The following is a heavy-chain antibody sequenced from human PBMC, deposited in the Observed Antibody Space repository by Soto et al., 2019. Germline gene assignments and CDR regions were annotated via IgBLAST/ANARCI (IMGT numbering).Heavy chain of an antibody. V-gene: IGHV6-1*01. Sequence: KQSPTLSLPCAISGDSVSSNSAAWNWIRQSPSRGLEWLGRTYYRSKWYNDYAVSVKSRITINPDTSKNQFSLQLNSVTPEDTAVYYCARERTVTTYSGGIYYFDYWGQGTLVTVSS. CDR2: TYYRSKWYN. J-gene: IGHJ4*02. CDR3: ARERTVTTYSGGIYYFDY. D-gene: IGHD4-17*01. CDR1: GDSVSSNSAA.